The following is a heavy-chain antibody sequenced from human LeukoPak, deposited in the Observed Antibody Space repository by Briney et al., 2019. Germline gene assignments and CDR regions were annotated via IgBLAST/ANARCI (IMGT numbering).Heavy chain of an antibody. V-gene: IGHV4-39*01. CDR2: IYYRGST. D-gene: IGHD3-22*01. Sequence: SETLSLTCTVSGGSISSSSYSWGVIRQPPGKGLEWIANIYYRGSTSYNPSLKSRVTISVDTSKNQFSLKLTSVTAADTAVYYCARRTYYYDSSGYSGRRRYYFDYWGQGTLVTVST. J-gene: IGHJ4*02. CDR1: GGSISSSSYS. CDR3: ARRTYYYDSSGYSGRRRYYFDY.